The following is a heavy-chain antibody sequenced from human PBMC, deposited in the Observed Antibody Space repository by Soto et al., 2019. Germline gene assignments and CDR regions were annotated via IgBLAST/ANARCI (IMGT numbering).Heavy chain of an antibody. CDR2: ISGSGGTT. CDR3: APRETLGRFIY. D-gene: IGHD1-26*01. CDR1: GFTFSSYA. Sequence: PGGSLRLSCAASGFTFSSYAMNWVRQAPGKGLEWVSVISGSGGTTYYADYVKGRFTNSRDNSKNTLYLQMNSLRAEDTAVYYCAPRETLGRFIYWGQGTLVTVSS. J-gene: IGHJ4*02. V-gene: IGHV3-23*01.